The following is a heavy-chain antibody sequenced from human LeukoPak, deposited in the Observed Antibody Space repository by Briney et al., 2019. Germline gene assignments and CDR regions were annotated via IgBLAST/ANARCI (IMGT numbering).Heavy chain of an antibody. CDR3: ARVKVAGTIVGAKDY. J-gene: IGHJ4*02. CDR2: INPNSGGT. D-gene: IGHD1-26*01. CDR1: GYTFTDYY. V-gene: IGHV1-2*02. Sequence: ASVKVSCKASGYTFTDYYIHWVRQAPGQGLEWMGWINPNSGGTKYAQKFQGRVTMTRDTSISTAYMELSRLRSDDTAVYYCARVKVAGTIVGAKDYWGQGTLVTVSS.